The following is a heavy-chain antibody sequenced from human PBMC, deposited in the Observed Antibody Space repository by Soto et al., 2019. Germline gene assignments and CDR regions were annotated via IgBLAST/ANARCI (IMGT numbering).Heavy chain of an antibody. D-gene: IGHD3-10*01. CDR2: ISYDGSNE. Sequence: QVQLVESGGGVVQPGRSLRLSCAASGFTFSSYAMHWVRQAPGKGLEWVAVISYDGSNEYYADSVKGRFTISRDNSKNTLYLQMNSLRAEDTAVYYCARGSYYGSGSEGMDVWGQGTTVTVSS. J-gene: IGHJ6*02. V-gene: IGHV3-30-3*01. CDR1: GFTFSSYA. CDR3: ARGSYYGSGSEGMDV.